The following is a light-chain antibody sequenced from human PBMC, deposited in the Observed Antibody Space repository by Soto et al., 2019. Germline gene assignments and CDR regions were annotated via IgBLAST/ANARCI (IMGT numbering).Light chain of an antibody. CDR2: KAS. CDR3: QQYNSYSNS. V-gene: IGKV1-5*03. CDR1: QSISIW. J-gene: IGKJ2*03. Sequence: DIQMTQSPSTLSASVGDRVTITCRASQSISIWLAWYQQKPGKAPKLLIYKASTLESGVPSRFSGSGSGTEFTLTISSLQPDDFATDYCQQYNSYSNSFGQGTKLEIK.